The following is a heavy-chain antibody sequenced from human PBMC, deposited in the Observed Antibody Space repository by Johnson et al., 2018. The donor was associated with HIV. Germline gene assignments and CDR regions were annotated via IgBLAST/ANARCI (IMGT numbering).Heavy chain of an antibody. CDR1: GFIFNNYG. Sequence: QVQLVESGGGVVQPGRSLRLSCATSGFIFNNYGMHWVRQAPGKGLEWVAVIWYDGSNKFSLDSVKGRFTISRANSKNTLYLQMTSLRVDDAAVSYGAKDVGDGYNRWCGFDFWGQGTMVTVST. J-gene: IGHJ3*01. CDR3: AKDVGDGYNRWCGFDF. CDR2: IWYDGSNK. V-gene: IGHV3-33*06. D-gene: IGHD5-24*01.